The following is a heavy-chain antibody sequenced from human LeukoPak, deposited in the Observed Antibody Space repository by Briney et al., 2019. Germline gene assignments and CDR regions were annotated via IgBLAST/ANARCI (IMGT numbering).Heavy chain of an antibody. V-gene: IGHV4-39*01. D-gene: IGHD6-13*01. J-gene: IGHJ4*02. CDR3: ARLSSMRMAAALGFDY. CDR1: GGSISSSSYY. Sequence: SETLSLTCTVSGGSISSSSYYWGWIRQPPGKGLEWIGSIYYSGSTYYNPSLKSRVTISVDTSKNQFSLKLSSVTAADTAVYYCARLSSMRMAAALGFDYWGQGTLVTVSS. CDR2: IYYSGST.